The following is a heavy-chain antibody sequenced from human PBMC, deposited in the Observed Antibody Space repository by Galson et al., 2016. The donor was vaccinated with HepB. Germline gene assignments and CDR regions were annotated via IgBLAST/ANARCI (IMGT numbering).Heavy chain of an antibody. CDR3: VQGSTAPAV. CDR1: GLTFRNYG. J-gene: IGHJ6*04. D-gene: IGHD2-2*01. CDR2: ISRSGDST. Sequence: SLRLSCAASGLTFRNYGMTWVRRAPGKGLEVVSSISRSGDSTDYADSVKGRFTISRDNSKHTLSLQMNSLTADDTAIYYCVQGSTAPAVWGKGTTVTVSS. V-gene: IGHV3-23*01.